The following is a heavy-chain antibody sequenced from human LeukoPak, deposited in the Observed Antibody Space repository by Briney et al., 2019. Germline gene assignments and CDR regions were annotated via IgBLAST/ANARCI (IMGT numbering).Heavy chain of an antibody. J-gene: IGHJ4*02. CDR3: ARWSEAGKVFGY. D-gene: IGHD6-19*01. Sequence: GGSLRLSCAASGFTFSSYEMNWVRQAPGKGLEWVSYISSSGSTIYYADSVKGRFTISRDNAKNSLYLQMNSLRAEDTAVYYCARWSEAGKVFGYWGQGTLVTVSS. CDR1: GFTFSSYE. CDR2: ISSSGSTI. V-gene: IGHV3-48*03.